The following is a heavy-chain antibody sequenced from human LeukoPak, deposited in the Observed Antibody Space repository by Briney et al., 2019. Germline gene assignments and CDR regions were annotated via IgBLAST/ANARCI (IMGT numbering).Heavy chain of an antibody. Sequence: SETLSLTCTVSGGSISSYYWSWIRQPPGKGLEWIGYIYYSGTTDYNPSLKSRVTISVDTSKNQFSLKLSSVTAADTAVYYCARENGYKYDYWGQGTLVTVSS. CDR2: IYYSGTT. CDR3: ARENGYKYDY. D-gene: IGHD5-24*01. J-gene: IGHJ4*02. V-gene: IGHV4-59*12. CDR1: GGSISSYY.